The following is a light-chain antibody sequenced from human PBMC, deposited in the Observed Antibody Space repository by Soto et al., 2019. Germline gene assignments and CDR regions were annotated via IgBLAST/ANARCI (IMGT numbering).Light chain of an antibody. J-gene: IGLJ1*01. CDR1: SSNIGSNP. CDR3: AAWDNSLNGFV. V-gene: IGLV1-44*01. CDR2: SND. Sequence: QSVLTQPPSASGTPGQRVTISCSGSSSNIGSNPVNWYQQLPGTAPKLLIYSNDQRPSGVPDRFSGSKSGTSASLAISGLQSEDEADYYCAAWDNSLNGFVFGPGTQVTGL.